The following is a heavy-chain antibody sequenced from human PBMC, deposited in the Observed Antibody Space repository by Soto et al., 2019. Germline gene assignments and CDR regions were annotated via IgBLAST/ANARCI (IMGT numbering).Heavy chain of an antibody. Sequence: SVKVSCKASGGTFSRYAISWVRQAPGQGLEWMGGIIPIFGTANYAQKFQGRVTITADESTSTAYMELSSLRSEDTAVYYCASTKTRNYYYGMDVWGQGTTVTVSS. J-gene: IGHJ6*02. CDR3: ASTKTRNYYYGMDV. CDR2: IIPIFGTA. V-gene: IGHV1-69*13. D-gene: IGHD3-3*01. CDR1: GGTFSRYA.